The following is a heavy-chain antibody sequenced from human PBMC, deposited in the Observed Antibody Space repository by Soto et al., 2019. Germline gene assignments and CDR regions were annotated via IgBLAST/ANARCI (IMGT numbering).Heavy chain of an antibody. J-gene: IGHJ4*02. CDR3: ASLRRRYDILTGYPTDY. CDR2: IYHSGST. D-gene: IGHD3-9*01. Sequence: QVQLQESGPGLVKPSGTLSLTCAVSGGSISSSNWWSWVRQPPGKGLEWIGEIYHSGSTNYNPSPKSRVTISVDKSKNQFSLKLSSVTAADTAVYYCASLRRRYDILTGYPTDYWGQGTLVTVSS. V-gene: IGHV4-4*02. CDR1: GGSISSSNW.